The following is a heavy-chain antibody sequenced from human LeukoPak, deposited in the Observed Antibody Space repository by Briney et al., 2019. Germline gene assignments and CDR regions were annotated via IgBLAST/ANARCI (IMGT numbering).Heavy chain of an antibody. CDR2: ITTKRSNYAT. CDR3: TTYRSGHY. Sequence: GGPLRLSCAASRFTFSDSDIHWVRQASGKGLEWVGRITTKRSNYATAYTASVKGRFTISRHDSENTAYLQMNSLKTEDTALYYCTTYRSGHYWGQGTLVTVSS. J-gene: IGHJ4*02. CDR1: RFTFSDSD. V-gene: IGHV3-73*01. D-gene: IGHD6-19*01.